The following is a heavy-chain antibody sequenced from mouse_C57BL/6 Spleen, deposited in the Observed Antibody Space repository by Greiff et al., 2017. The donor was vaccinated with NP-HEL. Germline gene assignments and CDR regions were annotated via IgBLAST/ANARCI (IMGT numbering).Heavy chain of an antibody. Sequence: EVMLVESGGGLVKPGGSLKLSCAASGFTFSDYGMHWVRQAPEKGLEWVAYISSGSSTIYYADTVKGRFTISRDNAKNTLFLQMTSLRSEDTAMYYCATPRWDDYAMDYWSQGTSVTVSS. V-gene: IGHV5-17*01. CDR2: ISSGSSTI. J-gene: IGHJ4*01. D-gene: IGHD4-1*01. CDR3: ATPRWDDYAMDY. CDR1: GFTFSDYG.